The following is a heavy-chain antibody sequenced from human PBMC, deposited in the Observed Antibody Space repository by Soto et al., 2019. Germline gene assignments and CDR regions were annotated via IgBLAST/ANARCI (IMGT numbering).Heavy chain of an antibody. D-gene: IGHD6-19*01. Sequence: GASVKVSCKASGYTFTGYYMHWVRQAPGQGLEWMGWINPNSDGTNYAQKFQGWVTMTRDTSISTAYMELSRLRSDDTAVYYCARDLGAVAGFYYYGMDVWGQGTTVTVSS. V-gene: IGHV1-2*04. CDR3: ARDLGAVAGFYYYGMDV. J-gene: IGHJ6*02. CDR2: INPNSDGT. CDR1: GYTFTGYY.